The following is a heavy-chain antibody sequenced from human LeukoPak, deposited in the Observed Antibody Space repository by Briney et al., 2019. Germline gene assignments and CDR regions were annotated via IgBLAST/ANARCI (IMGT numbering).Heavy chain of an antibody. V-gene: IGHV3-11*01. CDR3: ASRDYYGSGSPHYYGMDV. D-gene: IGHD3-10*01. CDR1: GFTFSDYY. Sequence: GGSLRLSCAASGFTFSDYYMSWIRQAPGKGLEWVSYISSSGSTIYYADSVKGRFTISRDSAKNSLYLQMNSLRAEDTAVYYCASRDYYGSGSPHYYGMDVWGQGTTVTVSS. CDR2: ISSSGSTI. J-gene: IGHJ6*02.